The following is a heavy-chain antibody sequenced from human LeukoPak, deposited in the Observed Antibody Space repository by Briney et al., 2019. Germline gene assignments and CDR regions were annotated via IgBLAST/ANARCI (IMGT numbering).Heavy chain of an antibody. CDR2: IYSSGNYI. Sequence: GGSLRLSCAASGFKFSSYTMYWVRQASGKGLEWVSSIYSSGNYIYYAHSVKGHFTISRDNATNSLSLQMNSLRAEDTAVYYCARLFDYGDYRAEPYWGQGTLVTVCS. CDR3: ARLFDYGDYRAEPY. D-gene: IGHD4-17*01. J-gene: IGHJ4*02. V-gene: IGHV3-21*01. CDR1: GFKFSSYT.